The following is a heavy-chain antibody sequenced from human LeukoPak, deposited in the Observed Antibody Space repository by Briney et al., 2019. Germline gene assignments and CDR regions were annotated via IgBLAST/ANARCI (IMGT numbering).Heavy chain of an antibody. CDR2: ISYDGSNK. Sequence: PGGSLRLSCAASGFTFSSYAMHWVRQAPGKGLDGVAVISYDGSNKYYADSVKGRFTISRDNSKNTLYLQMNSLRAEDTAVYYCASSGWANPVWGQGTTVTVSS. CDR3: ASSGWANPV. CDR1: GFTFSSYA. D-gene: IGHD6-19*01. V-gene: IGHV3-30-3*01. J-gene: IGHJ6*02.